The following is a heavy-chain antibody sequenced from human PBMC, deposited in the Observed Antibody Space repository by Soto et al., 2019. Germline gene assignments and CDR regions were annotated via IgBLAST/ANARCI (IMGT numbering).Heavy chain of an antibody. D-gene: IGHD1-26*01. Sequence: PSETLSLTCAVYGGSFSGYYWSWIRQPPGKGLEWIGEINHSGSTNYNPSLKSRVTISVDTSKNQFSLKLSSVTAADTAVYYCARGKASVGARIYVKWFDPWGQGTLVTVSS. CDR1: GGSFSGYY. CDR3: ARGKASVGARIYVKWFDP. V-gene: IGHV4-34*01. J-gene: IGHJ5*02. CDR2: INHSGST.